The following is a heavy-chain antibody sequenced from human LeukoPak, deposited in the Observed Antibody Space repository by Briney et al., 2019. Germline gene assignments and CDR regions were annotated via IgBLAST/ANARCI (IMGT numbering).Heavy chain of an antibody. J-gene: IGHJ5*02. Sequence: SETLSLTCAVSGGSISSSNWWSWVRQPPGKGLEWIGEIYHSGSTNYNPSLKSRVTISVDTSKNQFSLKLSSVTAADTAVYYCARDARRQWLEPTGPWGQGTLVTVSS. CDR3: ARDARRQWLEPTGP. D-gene: IGHD6-19*01. CDR2: IYHSGST. CDR1: GGSISSSNW. V-gene: IGHV4-4*02.